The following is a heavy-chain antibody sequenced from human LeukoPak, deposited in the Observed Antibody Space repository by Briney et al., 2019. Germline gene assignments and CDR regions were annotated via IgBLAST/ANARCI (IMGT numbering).Heavy chain of an antibody. J-gene: IGHJ5*02. D-gene: IGHD1-26*01. CDR2: IYYSGST. Sequence: ASETLSLTCAVSGGSISSYYWSWIRQPPGKGLEWIGYIYYSGSTNYNPSLKSRVTISVDTSKNQFSLKVTSVTAADTAVYYCARVDSGSPSWLDPWGQGTLVTVSS. CDR1: GGSISSYY. V-gene: IGHV4-59*01. CDR3: ARVDSGSPSWLDP.